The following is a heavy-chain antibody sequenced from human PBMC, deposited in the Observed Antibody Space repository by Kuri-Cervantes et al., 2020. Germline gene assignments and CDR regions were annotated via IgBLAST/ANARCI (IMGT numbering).Heavy chain of an antibody. CDR1: GYSFTSYW. J-gene: IGHJ3*02. CDR2: IYPGDSDT. V-gene: IGHV5-51*01. CDR3: ARRKQLVLDAFDI. D-gene: IGHD6-13*01. Sequence: GESLKVSCKGSGYSFTSYWIGWVRQMPGKGLEWMGIIYPGDSDTRYSPSFQGQVTISADKSISTAYLQWSSLKASDTAMYYCARRKQLVLDAFDIWGQGTMVTVSS.